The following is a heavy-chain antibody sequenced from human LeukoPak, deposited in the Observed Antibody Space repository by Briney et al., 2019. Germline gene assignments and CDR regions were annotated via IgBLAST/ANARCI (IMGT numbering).Heavy chain of an antibody. CDR2: IIPIFGTA. CDR3: ARGRITMVRGEEPFDY. CDR1: GGTFSSYA. V-gene: IGHV1-69*05. J-gene: IGHJ4*02. D-gene: IGHD3-10*01. Sequence: SVKVSCKASGGTFSSYAISWVRQAPGQGLEWMGGIIPIFGTANYAQKFQGRGTITTDESTSTAYMELSSLRPEDTAVYYCARGRITMVRGEEPFDYWGQGTLVTVSS.